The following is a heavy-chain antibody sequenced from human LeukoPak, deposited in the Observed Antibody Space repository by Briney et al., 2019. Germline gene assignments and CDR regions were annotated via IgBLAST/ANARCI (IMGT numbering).Heavy chain of an antibody. Sequence: GASVKVSCKASGGTFSSYAISWVRQAPGQELEWMGRIIPILGIANYAQKFQGRVTITADKPTSTAYMELSSLRSEDTAVYYCACDYYGSGSYPNNWFDPWGQGTLVTVSS. J-gene: IGHJ5*02. CDR2: IIPILGIA. CDR3: ACDYYGSGSYPNNWFDP. D-gene: IGHD3-10*01. CDR1: GGTFSSYA. V-gene: IGHV1-69*04.